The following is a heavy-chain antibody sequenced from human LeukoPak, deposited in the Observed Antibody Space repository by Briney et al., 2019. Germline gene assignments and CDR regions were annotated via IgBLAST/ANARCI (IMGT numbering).Heavy chain of an antibody. D-gene: IGHD3-3*01. CDR1: GGSISSGGYY. CDR3: ARTYYDVFSGYYSGGGPFDY. V-gene: IGHV4-61*02. Sequence: SQTLSLTCTVSGGSISSGGYYWTWVRQPAGKGLEWIGRTYTSGYTNYNPSLKSRVTISVDTSKNQFSLKLSSVTVADTAVYYCARTYYDVFSGYYSGGGPFDYWGQGTLVTVSS. J-gene: IGHJ4*02. CDR2: TYTSGYT.